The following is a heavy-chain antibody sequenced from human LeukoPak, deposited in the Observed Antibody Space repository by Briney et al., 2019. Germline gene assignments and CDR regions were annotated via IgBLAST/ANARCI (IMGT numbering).Heavy chain of an antibody. J-gene: IGHJ5*02. CDR2: IVGSGATT. CDR1: GFTFSSYA. V-gene: IGHV3-23*01. Sequence: PGGSLRLSCAASGFTFSSYAMRWVRQARGKGVEWVSAIVGSGATTYYADSVKGRFTISRDNSKNALYLQVNSRRAEYTAVYYCAKSGGWFDPWGQGTLVTVSS. D-gene: IGHD1-26*01. CDR3: AKSGGWFDP.